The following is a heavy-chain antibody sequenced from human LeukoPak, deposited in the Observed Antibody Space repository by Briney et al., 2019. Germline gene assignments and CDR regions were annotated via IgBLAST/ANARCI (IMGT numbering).Heavy chain of an antibody. CDR1: GFTFSSYA. CDR2: IYSGGST. Sequence: QAGGSLRLSCAASGFTFSSYAMSWVRQAPGKGLEWVSVIYSGGSTHYADSVKGRFTISRDNSKNTLYLQMNSLRAEDTAVYYCARELTFGVPLGYWGQGTLVTVSS. CDR3: ARELTFGVPLGY. J-gene: IGHJ4*02. V-gene: IGHV3-66*02. D-gene: IGHD3-3*01.